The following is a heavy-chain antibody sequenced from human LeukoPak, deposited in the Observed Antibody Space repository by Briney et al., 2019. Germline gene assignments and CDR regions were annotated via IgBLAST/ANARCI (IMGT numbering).Heavy chain of an antibody. CDR3: ATGLFIVGAPPPDY. D-gene: IGHD1-26*01. Sequence: GASVKVSCKVSGYTLTELSMHWVRQAPGKGLEWMGGFDPEDGETIYAQKFQGRVTMTEDTSTDTAYMELSSLRSEDTAVYYCATGLFIVGAPPPDYWGQGTLVTVSS. CDR2: FDPEDGET. V-gene: IGHV1-24*01. CDR1: GYTLTELS. J-gene: IGHJ4*02.